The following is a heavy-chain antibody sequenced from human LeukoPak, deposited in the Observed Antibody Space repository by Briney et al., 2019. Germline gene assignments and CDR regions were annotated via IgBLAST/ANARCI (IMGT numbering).Heavy chain of an antibody. V-gene: IGHV3-21*01. D-gene: IGHD3-10*01. CDR3: ATQPIGRHYHY. J-gene: IGHJ4*02. CDR2: FGPNRTHR. Sequence: PGGSLRLSCVASGFSFSSCGFNCVRQAPGKGLECVSFFGPNRTHRYYADSVSGLFTISRHNAKNSIYLQMDSLRDEDTAVYYCATQPIGRHYHYWGQGTLLTVSS. CDR1: GFSFSSCG.